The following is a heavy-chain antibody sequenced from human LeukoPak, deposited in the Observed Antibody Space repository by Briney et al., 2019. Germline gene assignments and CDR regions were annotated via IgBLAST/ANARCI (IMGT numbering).Heavy chain of an antibody. V-gene: IGHV3-23*01. J-gene: IGHJ5*02. CDR3: AKEGYSSSWSYNWFDP. CDR1: GFTFSSYA. D-gene: IGHD6-13*01. CDR2: ISGSGGST. Sequence: GGSLRLSCAASGFTFSSYAMSWVRQAPGKGLEWVSAISGSGGSTYYADSVKGRFTISRDNSKNTLYLQMNSLRAEGTAVYYCAKEGYSSSWSYNWFDPWGQGTLVTVSS.